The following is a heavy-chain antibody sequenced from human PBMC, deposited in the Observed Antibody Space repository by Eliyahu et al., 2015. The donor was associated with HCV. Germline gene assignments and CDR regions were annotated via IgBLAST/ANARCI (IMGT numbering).Heavy chain of an antibody. J-gene: IGHJ4*02. V-gene: IGHV3-23*05. D-gene: IGHD4-17*01. CDR2: RGSNT. CDR3: AKDRDDAGDYAFDY. Sequence: RGSNTYYADSVKGRFTISRDNSKNMLYLQMNNLRAEDTAVYFCAKDRDDAGDYAFDYWGQGALVTVSS.